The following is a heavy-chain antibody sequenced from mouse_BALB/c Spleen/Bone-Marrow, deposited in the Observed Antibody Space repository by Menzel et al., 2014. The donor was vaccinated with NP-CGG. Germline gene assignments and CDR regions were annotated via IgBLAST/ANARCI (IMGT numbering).Heavy chain of an antibody. J-gene: IGHJ3*01. CDR3: AREGYGSNASIAY. D-gene: IGHD1-1*01. CDR2: INPYSGNP. Sequence: ESGPELVRPGVSVKISCKGSGYTFTDYAMHWVKQRHAKSLEWIGVINPYSGNPNYNQKFKGKATMTVDKSSSTAYMDLARLTSEDSAVYYCAREGYGSNASIAYWGQGTLVTVSA. CDR1: GYTFTDYA. V-gene: IGHV1S137*01.